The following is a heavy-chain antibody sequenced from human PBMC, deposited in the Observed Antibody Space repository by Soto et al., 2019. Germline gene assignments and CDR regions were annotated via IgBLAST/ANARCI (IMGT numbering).Heavy chain of an antibody. Sequence: GGSLRLSCAASGFIFSNYGMHWVRQAPGKGLEWVAVIWYDGSHESYADSVKGRFTISRDNSKNTLFLQVNSLRAEDTAVYYCARDRYSYDSRAYQGVDWYFDLWGRGTLVTVSS. CDR2: IWYDGSHE. CDR1: GFIFSNYG. CDR3: ARDRYSYDSRAYQGVDWYFDL. J-gene: IGHJ2*01. V-gene: IGHV3-33*01. D-gene: IGHD3-22*01.